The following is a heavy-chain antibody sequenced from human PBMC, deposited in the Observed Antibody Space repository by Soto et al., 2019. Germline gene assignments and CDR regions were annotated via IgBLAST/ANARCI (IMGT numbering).Heavy chain of an antibody. CDR3: ARIPMPVLRYFDWLLPGDAWFDP. CDR1: GFTFSSYA. V-gene: IGHV3-30-3*01. Sequence: GGSLRLSCAASGFTFSSYAMHWVRQAPGKGLEWVAVISYDGSNKYYADSVKGRFTISRDNSKNTLYLQMNSLRAEDTAVYYCARIPMPVLRYFDWLLPGDAWFDPWGQGTLVTVS. D-gene: IGHD3-9*01. J-gene: IGHJ5*02. CDR2: ISYDGSNK.